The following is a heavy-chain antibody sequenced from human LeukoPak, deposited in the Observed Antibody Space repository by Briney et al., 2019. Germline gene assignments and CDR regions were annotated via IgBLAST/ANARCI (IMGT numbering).Heavy chain of an antibody. V-gene: IGHV4-39*07. D-gene: IGHD1-26*01. CDR3: TRDREHGTQDS. J-gene: IGHJ4*02. Sequence: SETLTLTCTVSGGSFTDYYWGWIRQPPGKGLEWIGSIYYRGNTSYNPSLRNRVSTSIDTSKGRSSLNLNYVTAADTAVFFCTRDREHGTQDSWGQGTLVTVS. CDR1: GGSFTDYY. CDR2: IYYRGNT.